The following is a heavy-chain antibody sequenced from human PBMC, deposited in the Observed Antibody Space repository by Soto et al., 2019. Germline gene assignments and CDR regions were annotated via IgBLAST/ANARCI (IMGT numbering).Heavy chain of an antibody. J-gene: IGHJ4*02. CDR2: ISWNSGSI. Sequence: PGGSLRLSCAASGFTFDDYAMHWVRQAPGKGLEWVSGISWNSGSIGYADSVKGRFTISRDNAKNSLYLQMNSLRAEDTALYYCAKDGSSSWYYFDYSGQGTLVTVSS. D-gene: IGHD6-13*01. CDR3: AKDGSSSWYYFDY. CDR1: GFTFDDYA. V-gene: IGHV3-9*01.